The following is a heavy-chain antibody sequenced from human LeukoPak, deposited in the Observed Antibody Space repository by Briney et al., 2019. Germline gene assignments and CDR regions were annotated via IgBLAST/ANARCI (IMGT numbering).Heavy chain of an antibody. CDR2: ISSSSTYI. CDR1: GFTFSSYS. Sequence: PGGSLRLSCAASGFTFSSYSMHWVRQAPVKGLEWVSSISSSSTYIYYADSVKGRFTISRDNAKNSLYLQMNSLRDEDTAVYYCARSGLHYDILTGYHTTPFDYWGQGTLVTVSS. D-gene: IGHD3-9*01. V-gene: IGHV3-21*01. CDR3: ARSGLHYDILTGYHTTPFDY. J-gene: IGHJ4*02.